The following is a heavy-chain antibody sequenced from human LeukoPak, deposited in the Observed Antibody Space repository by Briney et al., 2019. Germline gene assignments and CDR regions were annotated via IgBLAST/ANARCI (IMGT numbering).Heavy chain of an antibody. Sequence: PGGSLRLSCATSGFTFGNYVMSWVRQAPGKGLGWVSAIGGSDGATYYADSVKGRFTISRDNSKNTLYLQMNSLRVEDTAVYYCAKDPGIAARGFDYWGQGTLVAVSS. J-gene: IGHJ4*02. V-gene: IGHV3-23*01. D-gene: IGHD6-13*01. CDR1: GFTFGNYV. CDR2: IGGSDGAT. CDR3: AKDPGIAARGFDY.